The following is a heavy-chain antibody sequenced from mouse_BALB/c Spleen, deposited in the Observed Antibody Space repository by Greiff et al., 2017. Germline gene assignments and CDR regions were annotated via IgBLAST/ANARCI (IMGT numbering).Heavy chain of an antibody. J-gene: IGHJ4*01. D-gene: IGHD1-2*01. Sequence: QVQLQQSGAELARPGASVKLSCKASGYTFTSYWMQWVKQRPGQGLEWIGAIYPGDGDTRYTQKFKGKATLTADKSSSTAYMQLSSLASEDSAVYYCARGGIHSGAMDYWGQGTSVTVSS. CDR3: ARGGIHSGAMDY. V-gene: IGHV1-87*01. CDR1: GYTFTSYW. CDR2: IYPGDGDT.